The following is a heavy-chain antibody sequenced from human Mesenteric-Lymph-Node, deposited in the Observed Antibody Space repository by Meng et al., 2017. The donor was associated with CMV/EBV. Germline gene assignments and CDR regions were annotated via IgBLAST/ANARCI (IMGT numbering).Heavy chain of an antibody. Sequence: GSLRLSCTVSGGSIRSTTYFWGWIRQPPGKGLEWIGSIYNSGNTNYNPSLKSRVSTSVDTSKNQISLRVSSMTAADTAVYYCARIAGSYDILTGSYPNWFDTWGQGTLVTVSS. CDR2: IYNSGNT. V-gene: IGHV4-39*01. J-gene: IGHJ5*02. D-gene: IGHD3-9*01. CDR3: ARIAGSYDILTGSYPNWFDT. CDR1: GGSIRSTTYF.